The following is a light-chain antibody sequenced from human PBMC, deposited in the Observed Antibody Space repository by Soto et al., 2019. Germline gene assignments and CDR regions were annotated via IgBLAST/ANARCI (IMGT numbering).Light chain of an antibody. J-gene: IGKJ5*01. CDR3: QQYSLSPPT. CDR1: QSLSSN. CDR2: GAS. V-gene: IGKV3-20*01. Sequence: TQSPATLSVSPGERAAVSCRASQSLSSNLAWYQQKPGQAPRLLIYGASSRATGIPDRFSGSGSGTDFTLSISRLEPEDFAVYYCQQYSLSPPTFGQGTRLEIK.